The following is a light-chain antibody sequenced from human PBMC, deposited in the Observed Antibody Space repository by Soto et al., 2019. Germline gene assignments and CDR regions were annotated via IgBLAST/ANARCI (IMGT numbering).Light chain of an antibody. CDR3: QQRSNWL. V-gene: IGKV3-11*01. CDR2: DAS. CDR1: QSVGRN. J-gene: IGKJ3*01. Sequence: EILMTQSPATLSVSPWERAPLSCRARQSVGRNLAWYQQQPGQAPRLLIYDASNRAAGIPARFSGSGSGTDFTLTISSLEPEDFAVYYCQQRSNWLFGPGTKVDIK.